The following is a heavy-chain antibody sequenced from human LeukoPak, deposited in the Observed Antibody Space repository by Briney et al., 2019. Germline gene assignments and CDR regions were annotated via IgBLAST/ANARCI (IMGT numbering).Heavy chain of an antibody. CDR3: ARGPSLRGYDILTGYTRSDFDY. D-gene: IGHD3-9*01. Sequence: ASVKVSCKASGYTFTGHYMHWVRQAPGQGLEWMGWINPNSGGTNYAQKFQGRVTMTRDTSISTAYMELSRLRSDDTAVYYCARGPSLRGYDILTGYTRSDFDYWGQGTLVTVSS. CDR1: GYTFTGHY. V-gene: IGHV1-2*02. J-gene: IGHJ4*02. CDR2: INPNSGGT.